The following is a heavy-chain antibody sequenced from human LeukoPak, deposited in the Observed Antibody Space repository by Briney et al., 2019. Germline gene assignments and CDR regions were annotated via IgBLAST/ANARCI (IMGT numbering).Heavy chain of an antibody. CDR1: GLTFTGSA. V-gene: IGHV3-23*01. CDR2: ISGSGDNT. Sequence: GGSLRLSCATSGLTFTGSAMSWVRQAPGKGLEWVSAISGSGDNTYYADSVKGRFTISRDNSKKTLYLKMDSLRVEHTAVYFCAKDAGDYWGQGTLVTVSS. J-gene: IGHJ4*02. CDR3: AKDAGDY.